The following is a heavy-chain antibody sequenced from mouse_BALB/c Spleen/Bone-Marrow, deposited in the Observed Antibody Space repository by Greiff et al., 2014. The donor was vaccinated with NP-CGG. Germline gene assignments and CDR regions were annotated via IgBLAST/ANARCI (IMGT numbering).Heavy chain of an antibody. CDR1: GYTFTSYV. CDR3: ARGSTWAMDY. CDR2: INPYNDGT. J-gene: IGHJ4*01. D-gene: IGHD1-1*01. Sequence: VQLQQPGPELVKPGASVKMSCKASGYTFTSYVMHWVKQKPGQGLEWIGYINPYNDGTKYNEKFRGKATLTSDKSSSTAHMELSSLTSEDSTVYYCARGSTWAMDYWGQGTSVTVSS. V-gene: IGHV1-14*01.